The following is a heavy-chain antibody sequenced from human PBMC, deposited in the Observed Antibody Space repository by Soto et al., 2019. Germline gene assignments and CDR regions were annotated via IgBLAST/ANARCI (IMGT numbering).Heavy chain of an antibody. CDR2: ISGDGRST. Sequence: EVQLVESGGGLVQPGGSLRLSCAASGFTFSTYAMHWVRQAPGKGLEYVSLISGDGRSTYYANSVKGRFTISRDNSKNTLYLQMGSLRAEDMVVYYCARVCSTTSCYGAFDIWGQGTMVIVSS. D-gene: IGHD2-2*01. CDR3: ARVCSTTSCYGAFDI. J-gene: IGHJ3*02. V-gene: IGHV3-64*01. CDR1: GFTFSTYA.